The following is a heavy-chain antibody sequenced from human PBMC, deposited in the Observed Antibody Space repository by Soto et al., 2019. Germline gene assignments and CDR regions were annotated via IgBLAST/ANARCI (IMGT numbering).Heavy chain of an antibody. CDR3: ARDPGIAAAGPD. CDR1: GFTFSSYS. J-gene: IGHJ4*02. Sequence: PGGSLRLSCAASGFTFSSYSINWVRQAPGKGLEWVSSISSSSSYIYYADSVKGRFTISRDNAKNSLYLQMNSLRAEDTAVYYCARDPGIAAAGPDGGQGTLVTVSS. CDR2: ISSSSSYI. V-gene: IGHV3-21*01. D-gene: IGHD6-13*01.